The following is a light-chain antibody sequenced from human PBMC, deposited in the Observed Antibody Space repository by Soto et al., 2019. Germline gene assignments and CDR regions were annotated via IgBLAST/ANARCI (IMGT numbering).Light chain of an antibody. CDR1: QNVSNS. CDR2: DAS. Sequence: EVVVTQSPVALSVSPGERATLSCRASQNVSNSLAWYQHKPGQAPRLLIYDASTRAADVPAGFSGTGSGTEFTLTIASLQSEYFAVYFCLDYRNWPPYTFGRGTRVDIK. J-gene: IGKJ2*01. V-gene: IGKV3-15*01. CDR3: LDYRNWPPYT.